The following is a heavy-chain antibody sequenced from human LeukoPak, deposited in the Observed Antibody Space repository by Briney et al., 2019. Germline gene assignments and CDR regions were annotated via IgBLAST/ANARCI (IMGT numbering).Heavy chain of an antibody. V-gene: IGHV3-23*01. CDR1: GFTFKSYA. J-gene: IGHJ6*02. D-gene: IGHD5-24*01. Sequence: GGSLRLSCAASGFTFKSYATIWVRQAPGKGLESVSSISTAGDRTYYTDSVKGRFAISRDNSKNTLYLQMNSLRAEDTAVYYCARILERELQYYYYGMDVWGQGTTVTVSS. CDR2: ISTAGDRT. CDR3: ARILERELQYYYYGMDV.